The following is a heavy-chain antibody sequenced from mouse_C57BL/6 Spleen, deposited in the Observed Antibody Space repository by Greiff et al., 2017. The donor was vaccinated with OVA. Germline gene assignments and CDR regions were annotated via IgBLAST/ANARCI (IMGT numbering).Heavy chain of an antibody. CDR2: ISSGGSYT. D-gene: IGHD2-12*01. Sequence: EVKLMESGGDLVKPGGSLKLSCAASGFTFSSYGMSWVRQTPDKRLEWVATISSGGSYTYYPDSVKGRFTISRDNAKNTLYLQMSSLKSEDTAMYYCARDSFFDYWGQGTTLTVSS. V-gene: IGHV5-6*01. J-gene: IGHJ2*01. CDR3: ARDSFFDY. CDR1: GFTFSSYG.